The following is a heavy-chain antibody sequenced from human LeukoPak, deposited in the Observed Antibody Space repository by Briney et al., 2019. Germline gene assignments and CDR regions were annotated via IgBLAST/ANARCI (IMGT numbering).Heavy chain of an antibody. D-gene: IGHD5-12*01. CDR2: VRTKADSFAT. J-gene: IGHJ4*02. V-gene: IGHV3-73*01. CDR1: GFTFSDST. Sequence: GGSLRLSCVASGFTFSDSTMHWVRQASGKGLEWVGRVRTKADSFATTYGASVKGRFTISRDDSKNTAFPQMNSLKTEDTAVYYCTRHNRGGGYDLGDWGQGALVTVSS. CDR3: TRHNRGGGYDLGD.